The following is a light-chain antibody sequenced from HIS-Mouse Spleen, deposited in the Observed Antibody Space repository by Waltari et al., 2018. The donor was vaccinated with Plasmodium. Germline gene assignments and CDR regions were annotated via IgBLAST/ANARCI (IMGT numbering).Light chain of an antibody. J-gene: IGLJ1*01. CDR2: DVS. CDR1: SSDVGGYNY. V-gene: IGLV2-14*03. Sequence: QSALTQPASVSGSPGQSITISCTGTSSDVGGYNYVSWYQQHPGKAPKLRIYDVSNRPSGVSNRVSVSKSGNTASLTISGLQAEDEADYYCSSYTSSSTYVFGTGTKVTVL. CDR3: SSYTSSSTYV.